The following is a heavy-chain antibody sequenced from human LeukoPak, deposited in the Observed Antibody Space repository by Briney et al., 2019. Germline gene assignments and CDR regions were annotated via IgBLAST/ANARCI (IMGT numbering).Heavy chain of an antibody. Sequence: GASVKVSCTASGYTFAGYYVHWVRQAPGQGLEWMGWINPNSGDTNYAQKFRGRVTMTRDTSISTAYMEMSRLRSDDAAVYYCARDRGSYYRSWFDPWGQGTLVTVSS. CDR2: INPNSGDT. D-gene: IGHD1-26*01. J-gene: IGHJ5*02. CDR1: GYTFAGYY. CDR3: ARDRGSYYRSWFDP. V-gene: IGHV1-2*02.